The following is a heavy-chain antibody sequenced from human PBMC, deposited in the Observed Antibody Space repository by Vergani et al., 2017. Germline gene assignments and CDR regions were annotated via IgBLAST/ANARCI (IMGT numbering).Heavy chain of an antibody. CDR2: INTNTETP. Sequence: QAQLVQSGPELKKPGASVKVSCKASGYTFTSYALHWVRQAPGQGLEWLGWINTNTETPTYAQAFTGRFVFSLDTSVNTAVLQISGLTAEDTALNYCARAKRGRIAVSAADAWGQGTLVTVSS. CDR3: ARAKRGRIAVSAADA. V-gene: IGHV7-4-1*02. CDR1: GYTFTSYA. J-gene: IGHJ5*02. D-gene: IGHD6-19*01.